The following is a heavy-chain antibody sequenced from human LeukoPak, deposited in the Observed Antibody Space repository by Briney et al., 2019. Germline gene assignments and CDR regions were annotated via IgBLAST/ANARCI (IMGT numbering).Heavy chain of an antibody. D-gene: IGHD6-19*01. Sequence: GGSLRLSCVESGFTFRSPWMAWLRQAPEKGLEWVANINEDGSQKYYLGSVTGRFTISRDNAKNSLYLQMNSRSAEDTAMYYCARDGGWHRFDYWGQGTLVIVSS. CDR1: GFTFRSPW. V-gene: IGHV3-7*03. CDR2: INEDGSQK. J-gene: IGHJ4*02. CDR3: ARDGGWHRFDY.